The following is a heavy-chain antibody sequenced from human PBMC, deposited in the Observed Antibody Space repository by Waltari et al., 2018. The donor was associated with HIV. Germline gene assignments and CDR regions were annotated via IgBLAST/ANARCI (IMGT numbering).Heavy chain of an antibody. V-gene: IGHV3-20*04. Sequence: EVQLVESGGGVVRPGGSLRLSCAASGFTFDDYGMSWVRQAPGKGLEWVSGINWNGGRTGYADSVKGRFTISRDNAKNSLYLQMNSLRAEDTALYYCARDRGHDYGGNTPYYFDYWGQGTLVTVSS. J-gene: IGHJ4*02. CDR1: GFTFDDYG. CDR3: ARDRGHDYGGNTPYYFDY. D-gene: IGHD4-17*01. CDR2: INWNGGRT.